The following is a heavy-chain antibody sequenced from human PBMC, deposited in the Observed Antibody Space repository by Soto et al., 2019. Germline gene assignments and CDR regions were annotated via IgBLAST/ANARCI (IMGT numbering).Heavy chain of an antibody. Sequence: PSETLSLTCTVSGGSIKSDYYWAWVRQPPGGGLEWMGYKYYSGATDSDPSLEARVSFSVDTSKNQFFLNLTSVTVADTAVYYCARGRPNYCYYGLHVWGPGITVTVYS. V-gene: IGHV4-30-4*01. J-gene: IGHJ6*02. CDR2: KYYSGAT. CDR3: ARGRPNYCYYGLHV. CDR1: GGSIKSDYY.